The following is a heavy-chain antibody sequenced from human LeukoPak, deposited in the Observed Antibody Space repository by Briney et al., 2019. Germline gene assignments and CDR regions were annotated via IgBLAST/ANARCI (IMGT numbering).Heavy chain of an antibody. Sequence: GGSLRLSCAASGFTFSSYAMSWVRQAPGKGLEWVGFIRSKAYGGTTEYAASVKGRFTISRDDSKSIAYLQMNSLKTEDTAVYYCTRLVLLWFGELSLYFDYWGQGTLVTVSS. CDR2: IRSKAYGGTT. CDR3: TRLVLLWFGELSLYFDY. D-gene: IGHD3-10*01. CDR1: GFTFSSYA. J-gene: IGHJ4*02. V-gene: IGHV3-49*04.